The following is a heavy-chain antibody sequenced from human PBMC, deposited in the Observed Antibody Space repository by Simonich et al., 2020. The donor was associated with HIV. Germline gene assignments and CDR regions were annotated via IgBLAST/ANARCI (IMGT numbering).Heavy chain of an antibody. D-gene: IGHD1-1*01. CDR3: ATVGLRDGYNYY. CDR1: GYTFTDYS. CDR2: VDPEQDET. Sequence: EVQLVQSGAEVKKPGATVKISCRVFGYTFTDYSIHWVQQVPGKGLAWIGRVDPEQDETIYAEKFQGRLTITGDTSPDIAYMELSSLRSEDTAVYYCATVGLRDGYNYYWGQGTLITVSS. J-gene: IGHJ4*02. V-gene: IGHV1-69-2*01.